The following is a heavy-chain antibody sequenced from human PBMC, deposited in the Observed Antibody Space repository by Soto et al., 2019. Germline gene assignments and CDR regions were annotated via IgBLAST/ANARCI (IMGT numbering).Heavy chain of an antibody. V-gene: IGHV6-1*01. CDR2: TYYRSKWYY. J-gene: IGHJ6*03. Sequence: KQSQTLSLTCAISGDSVSSNSAAWPWIRQSPSRGLEWLGRTYYRSKWYYDYAVSVKSRITINPDTSKNHFSLQLNSVTPEDTAVYYCARDSRYYYYDMDVWGKGTTVTVSS. CDR1: GDSVSSNSAA. CDR3: ARDSRYYYYDMDV.